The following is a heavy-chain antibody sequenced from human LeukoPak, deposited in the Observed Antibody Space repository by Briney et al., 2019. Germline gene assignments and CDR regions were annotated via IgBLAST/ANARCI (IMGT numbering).Heavy chain of an antibody. CDR1: GFTVSNNY. CDR3: VRNSGELGA. D-gene: IGHD2-21*01. CDR2: IYSGGST. J-gene: IGHJ5*02. Sequence: PGGSLRLSCAASGFTVSNNYMSWVRRAAGKGLEWVALIYSGGSTYYADFVKGRFTISRDNSKNTLHLQMNSLRAEDTAVYYCVRNSGELGAWGQGTLVTVSS. V-gene: IGHV3-53*01.